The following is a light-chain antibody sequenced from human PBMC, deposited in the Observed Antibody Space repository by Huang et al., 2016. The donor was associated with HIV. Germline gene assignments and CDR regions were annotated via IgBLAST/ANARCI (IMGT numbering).Light chain of an antibody. CDR3: QQYHGIPWT. CDR2: ATA. V-gene: IGKV1-NL1*01. CDR1: QGIGNS. J-gene: IGKJ1*01. Sequence: DIQMTQSPSSLSASVGDRVTLTCRGSQGIGNSLAWYQQKPEKAPRLLLYATARLESGVPSRFRGSGSGTHYTLTISTLQPEDIASYYCQQYHGIPWTFGQGTKVEIK.